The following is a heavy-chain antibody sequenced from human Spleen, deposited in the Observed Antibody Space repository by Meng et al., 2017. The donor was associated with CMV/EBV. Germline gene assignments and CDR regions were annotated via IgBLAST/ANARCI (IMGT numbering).Heavy chain of an antibody. CDR1: GFTFSRNN. Sequence: GESLKISCAASGFTFSRNNMHWVRQAPGKGLEWVAFILYDGSNGYYVESMKGRFTISRHNAKNSLYLQLKSLRAEDTAVYYCARAILDGSYYEYYYYGMDVWGQGTTVTVSS. V-gene: IGHV3-30*02. CDR3: ARAILDGSYYEYYYYGMDV. CDR2: ILYDGSNG. D-gene: IGHD1-26*01. J-gene: IGHJ6*02.